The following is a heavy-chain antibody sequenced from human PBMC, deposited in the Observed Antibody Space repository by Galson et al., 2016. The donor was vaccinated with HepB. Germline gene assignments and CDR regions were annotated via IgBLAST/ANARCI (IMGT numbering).Heavy chain of an antibody. CDR3: AIISGSYFDH. V-gene: IGHV1-69*01. J-gene: IGHJ4*02. CDR2: IIPIFGTV. Sequence: SCKASGGSFSSHAFNWVRQAPGQGLEWMGGIIPIFGTVNYAQKSQGRVTITADESTSTAFMELRSLRSDDTAVYYCAIISGSYFDHWGQGTLVTVSS. D-gene: IGHD5-12*01. CDR1: GGSFSSHA.